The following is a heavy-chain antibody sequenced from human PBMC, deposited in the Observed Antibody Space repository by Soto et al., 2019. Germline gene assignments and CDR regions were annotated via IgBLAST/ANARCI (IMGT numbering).Heavy chain of an antibody. V-gene: IGHV3-23*01. Sequence: GGSLRLSCAASGFTFSSHAMSWVRQAPGKGLEWVSAISGSGGSTYYADSVKGRFTISRDNSKNTLYLQMNSLRAEDTAVYYCAKRGLGYYDSSGYYYGPYYYYGMDVWGQGTTVTVSS. CDR3: AKRGLGYYDSSGYYYGPYYYYGMDV. CDR1: GFTFSSHA. CDR2: ISGSGGST. J-gene: IGHJ6*02. D-gene: IGHD3-22*01.